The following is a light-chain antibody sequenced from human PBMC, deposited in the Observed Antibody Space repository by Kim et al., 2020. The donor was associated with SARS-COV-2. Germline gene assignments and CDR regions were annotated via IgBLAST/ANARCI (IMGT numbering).Light chain of an antibody. CDR1: QSISSY. Sequence: SVGDRVTITCRASQSISSYLNWYQQKPGKAPKLLIYAASSLQSGVPSRFSGSGSGTEFTLTISSLQPEDFATYYCQQSYSTPQYTFGQGTKLEI. V-gene: IGKV1-39*01. CDR2: AAS. CDR3: QQSYSTPQYT. J-gene: IGKJ2*01.